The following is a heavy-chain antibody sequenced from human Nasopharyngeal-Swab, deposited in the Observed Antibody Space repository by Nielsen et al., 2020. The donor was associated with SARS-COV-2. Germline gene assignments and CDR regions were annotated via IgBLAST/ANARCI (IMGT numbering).Heavy chain of an antibody. Sequence: KVSCKTSGYTFTSYWIAWVRQMPGKGLEWMGSIYPGDSDTRYSPSFEGQVTISADKTITTAYLQGRSLKDSDTAMYYCVAGGTSGWRTWGYWGQGTLVTVSS. V-gene: IGHV5-51*01. D-gene: IGHD6-19*01. CDR2: IYPGDSDT. J-gene: IGHJ4*02. CDR1: GYTFTSYW. CDR3: VAGGTSGWRTWGY.